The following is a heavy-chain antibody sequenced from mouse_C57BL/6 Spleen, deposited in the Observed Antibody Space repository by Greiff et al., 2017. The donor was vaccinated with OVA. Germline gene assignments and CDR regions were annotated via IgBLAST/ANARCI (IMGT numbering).Heavy chain of an antibody. V-gene: IGHV1-69*01. CDR3: ARRGNYADY. CDR2: IDPSDSYT. J-gene: IGHJ2*01. CDR1: GYTFTSYW. Sequence: QVQLQQPGAELVMPGASVKLSCKASGYTFTSYWMHWVKQRPGQGLEWIGEIDPSDSYTNYNQKFKGKSTLTVDKSSSTAYMQLSSLTSEDSAVYYCARRGNYADYWGQGTTLTVSS. D-gene: IGHD2-1*01.